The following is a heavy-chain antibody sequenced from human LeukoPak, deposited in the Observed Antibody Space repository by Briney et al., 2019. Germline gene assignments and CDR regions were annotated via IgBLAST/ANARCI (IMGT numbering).Heavy chain of an antibody. CDR3: TRRMYYDYVWGSYEYYMDV. D-gene: IGHD3-16*01. V-gene: IGHV3-73*01. CDR1: GFTFSGSA. Sequence: PGGSLRLSCAASGFTFSGSAMHWVRQASGKGLVWVGRIRSKANSYATAYAASVKGRFTISRDDSKNTAYPQMNSLKTEDTAVYYCTRRMYYDYVWGSYEYYMDVWGKGTTVTVSS. CDR2: IRSKANSYAT. J-gene: IGHJ6*03.